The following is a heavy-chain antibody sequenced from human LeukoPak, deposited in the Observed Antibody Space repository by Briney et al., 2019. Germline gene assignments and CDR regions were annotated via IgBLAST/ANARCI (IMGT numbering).Heavy chain of an antibody. Sequence: SETLSLTCTVSGGSISSYYWSWIRQPPGKGLEWIGYIYYSGSTNYNPSLKSRVTISVDTSKDQFSLKLSSVTAADTAVYYCARGSGGYDYVWGSYRYTGTTYYLDYWGQGTLVTVSS. CDR2: IYYSGST. CDR3: ARGSGGYDYVWGSYRYTGTTYYLDY. D-gene: IGHD3-16*02. J-gene: IGHJ4*02. V-gene: IGHV4-59*01. CDR1: GGSISSYY.